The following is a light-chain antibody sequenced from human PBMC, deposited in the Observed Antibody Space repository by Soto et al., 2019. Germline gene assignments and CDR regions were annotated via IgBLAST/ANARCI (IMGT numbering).Light chain of an antibody. CDR3: GTWDTGLSVVV. V-gene: IGLV1-51*01. Sequence: QSVLTQPPSMSAAPGQRITISCSGSSSNIGSNSVSWYQQLPGTAPQLLIYDNNVRPSGIADRFSGSKSGTSATLGITGLQTGDEADYYCGTWDTGLSVVVFGGGTKLTVL. CDR1: SSNIGSNS. CDR2: DNN. J-gene: IGLJ2*01.